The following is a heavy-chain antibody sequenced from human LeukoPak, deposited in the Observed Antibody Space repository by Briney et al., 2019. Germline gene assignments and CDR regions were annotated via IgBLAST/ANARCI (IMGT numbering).Heavy chain of an antibody. CDR3: ARSEQFPYYMDV. Sequence: ASVKVSCKASGYTSTDYYMHWVRQAPGQGLEWMGWSNPNSGDTNYAQKFQGRVTMTTDTSMTTAYMELRRLRSDDTAVYYCARSEQFPYYMDVWGKGTTVTVSS. CDR2: SNPNSGDT. J-gene: IGHJ6*03. V-gene: IGHV1-2*02. CDR1: GYTSTDYY. D-gene: IGHD6-19*01.